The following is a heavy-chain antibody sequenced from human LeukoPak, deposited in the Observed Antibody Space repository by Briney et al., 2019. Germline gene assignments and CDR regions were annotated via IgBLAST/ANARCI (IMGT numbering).Heavy chain of an antibody. J-gene: IGHJ6*02. Sequence: KPGGSLRLSCAASGFTFSSYSMNWVRQAPGKGLEWVSSISSSSSYIYYADSVKGRFTISRDNAKNSLYLQMNSLRAEDTAVYYCARDQNYYYGMDVWGQGTTVTVSS. CDR1: GFTFSSYS. CDR3: ARDQNYYYGMDV. CDR2: ISSSSSYI. V-gene: IGHV3-21*01.